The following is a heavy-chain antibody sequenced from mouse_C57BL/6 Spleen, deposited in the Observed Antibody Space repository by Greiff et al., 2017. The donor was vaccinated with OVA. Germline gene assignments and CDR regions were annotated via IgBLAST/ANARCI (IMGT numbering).Heavy chain of an antibody. CDR1: GYTFTDYE. CDR2: IDPETGGT. D-gene: IGHD1-1*01. J-gene: IGHJ2*01. CDR3: TRGAHYGSSYEGGDY. Sequence: QVQLKESGAELVRPGASVTLSCKASGYTFTDYEMHWVKQTPVHGLEWIGAIDPETGGTAYNQKFKGKAILTADKYSSTAYMELRSLTSEDSAVYYCTRGAHYGSSYEGGDYWGQGTTLTVSA. V-gene: IGHV1-15*01.